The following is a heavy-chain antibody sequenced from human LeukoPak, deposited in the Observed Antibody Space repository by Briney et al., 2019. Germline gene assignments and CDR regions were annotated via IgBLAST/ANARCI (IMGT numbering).Heavy chain of an antibody. V-gene: IGHV3-30-3*01. J-gene: IGHJ4*02. D-gene: IGHD3-10*01. Sequence: GGSLRLSCAASGFTFRNYVIHWVRQAPAKGLEWVAVTSSDLNVKLYADSVKGRFTISRDNSRSALYLQMNSLRPEDTAIYYCAREGYYGSGSPPSLYFDYWGQGTLVTVSS. CDR1: GFTFRNYV. CDR3: AREGYYGSGSPPSLYFDY. CDR2: TSSDLNVK.